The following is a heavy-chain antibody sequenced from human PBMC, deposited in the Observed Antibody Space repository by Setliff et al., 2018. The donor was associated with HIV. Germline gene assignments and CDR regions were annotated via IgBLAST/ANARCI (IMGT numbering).Heavy chain of an antibody. D-gene: IGHD1-7*01. CDR1: GWSFSGYY. CDR3: ATNRVGNYPLDY. V-gene: IGHV4-34*01. CDR2: INHSGST. Sequence: SETLSLTCAVYGWSFSGYYWSWIRQPPGKGLEWIGEINHSGSTNYNPSLKSRVTMSVDTSKNHFSLKLSSLTAADTAVYYCATNRVGNYPLDYWGRGTLVTVSS. J-gene: IGHJ4*02.